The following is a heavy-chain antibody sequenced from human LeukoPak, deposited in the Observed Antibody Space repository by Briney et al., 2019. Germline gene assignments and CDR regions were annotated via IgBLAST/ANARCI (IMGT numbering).Heavy chain of an antibody. CDR1: SGSISSSNW. CDR2: IYHSGST. CDR3: ARGLGSGYYGMDV. V-gene: IGHV4-4*02. Sequence: PSGTLSLTCAVSSGSISSSNWWSWVRQPPGKGLEWIGEIYHSGSTNYNPSLKSRVTISVDKSKNQFSLKLSSVTAADTAVYYCARGLGSGYYGMDVWGQGTTVTVSS. J-gene: IGHJ6*02. D-gene: IGHD3-10*01.